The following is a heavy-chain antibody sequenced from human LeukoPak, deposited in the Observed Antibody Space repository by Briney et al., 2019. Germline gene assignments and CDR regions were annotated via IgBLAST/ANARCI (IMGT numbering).Heavy chain of an antibody. CDR1: GFTFDDYA. J-gene: IGHJ3*02. CDR2: ISWNSGSI. D-gene: IGHD6-13*01. Sequence: PGGPLRLSCAASGFTFDDYAMHWVRQAPGKGLEWVSGISWNSGSIGYADSVKGRFTISRDNAKNSLYLQMNSLRAEDTALYYCAKDMAAAAPGHAFDIWGQGTMVTVSS. V-gene: IGHV3-9*01. CDR3: AKDMAAAAPGHAFDI.